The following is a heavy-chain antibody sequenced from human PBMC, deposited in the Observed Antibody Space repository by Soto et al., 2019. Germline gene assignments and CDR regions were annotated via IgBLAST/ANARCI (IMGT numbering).Heavy chain of an antibody. J-gene: IGHJ4*02. CDR1: GCSVSSSAHY. CDR2: IYYSGTT. CDR3: ARQDPLSGYGYGLGGYYFDY. D-gene: IGHD5-18*01. V-gene: IGHV4-39*01. Sequence: SETLSLTCTVSGCSVSSSAHYWVWMRQPPGQGLEWIGNIYYSGTTSYNPSLKSRVTISVDTSKNQFSLKLNSVTAADTAVYYWARQDPLSGYGYGLGGYYFDYWGQGALVTVSS.